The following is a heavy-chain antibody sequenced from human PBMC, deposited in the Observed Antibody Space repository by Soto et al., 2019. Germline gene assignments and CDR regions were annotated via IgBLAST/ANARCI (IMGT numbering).Heavy chain of an antibody. Sequence: ASVKVSCKASGGTFSSYAISWVRQAPGQGLEWMGGIIPIFGTANYAQKFQGRVTITADESTSTAYMELSSLRSEDTAVYYCAVRSGYYLGGGGPYYFGMDVWGQGTTVTVSS. V-gene: IGHV1-69*13. CDR1: GGTFSSYA. CDR3: AVRSGYYLGGGGPYYFGMDV. CDR2: IIPIFGTA. J-gene: IGHJ6*02. D-gene: IGHD3-3*01.